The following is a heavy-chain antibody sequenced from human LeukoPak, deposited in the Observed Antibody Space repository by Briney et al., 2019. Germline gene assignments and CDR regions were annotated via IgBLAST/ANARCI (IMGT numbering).Heavy chain of an antibody. CDR1: GFTVRSNY. D-gene: IGHD4-17*01. J-gene: IGHJ4*02. V-gene: IGHV3-53*01. CDR3: ARAGGSTVSHSDY. Sequence: GGSLRLSCAASGFTVRSNYMSWVRQAPGKGLEWVSVIYSGGSTYYADSVKGRFTISRDNSKNTLYLQMNSLRAEDTAVYYCARAGGSTVSHSDYWGQGTLVTVSS. CDR2: IYSGGST.